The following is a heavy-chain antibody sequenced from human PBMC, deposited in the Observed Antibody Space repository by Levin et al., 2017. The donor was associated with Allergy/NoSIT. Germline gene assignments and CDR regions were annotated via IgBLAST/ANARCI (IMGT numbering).Heavy chain of an antibody. CDR3: ARNFGAGKRYFQH. CDR1: GFTFSSYA. D-gene: IGHD6-19*01. Sequence: PGGSLRLSCAASGFTFSSYAMHWVRQAPGKGLEWVAVISYDGSNKYYADSVKGRFTISRDNSKNTLYLQMNSLRAEDTAVYYCARNFGAGKRYFQHWGQGTLVTVSS. J-gene: IGHJ1*01. CDR2: ISYDGSNK. V-gene: IGHV3-30-3*01.